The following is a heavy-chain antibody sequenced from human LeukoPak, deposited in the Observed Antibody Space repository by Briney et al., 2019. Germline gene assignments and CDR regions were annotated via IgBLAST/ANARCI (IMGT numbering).Heavy chain of an antibody. CDR2: ISSSSSYI. D-gene: IGHD2-2*01. V-gene: IGHV3-21*01. CDR1: GFTFSSYD. CDR3: ARAGEYQLFYC. J-gene: IGHJ4*02. Sequence: GGSLRLSCAASGFTFSSYDMSWVRQAPGKGLEWVSAISSSSSYIYYADSVKGRFTISRDNAKNSLYLQMNSLRAEDTAVYYCARAGEYQLFYCWGQGTLVTVSS.